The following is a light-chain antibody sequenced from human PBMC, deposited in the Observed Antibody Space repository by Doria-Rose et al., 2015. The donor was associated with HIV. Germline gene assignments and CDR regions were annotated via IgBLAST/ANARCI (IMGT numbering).Light chain of an antibody. CDR3: HQYGTSWT. Sequence: TQSPGTLSLSPGERATLSCRASQSFSSTYLDWYQQKPGKAPSLLIYDGSTMATGIPDRFSASGSGTDFTLTINRLEPEDFALYYCHQYGTSWTFGQGTKVEI. J-gene: IGKJ1*01. CDR1: QSFSSTY. CDR2: DGS. V-gene: IGKV3-20*01.